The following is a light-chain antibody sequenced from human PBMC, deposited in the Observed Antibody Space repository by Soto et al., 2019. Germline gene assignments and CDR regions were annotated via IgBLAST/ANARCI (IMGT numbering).Light chain of an antibody. Sequence: QSVLTQPPSVSAAPGQKVTISCSGSSSDIGRNYVSWYKHLPRTAPKLLIYENYKRPSGIPDRFSGSKSGTSATLGITGLQTGHEADYYCGTWDSSLTTFVFGTGTKVTVL. J-gene: IGLJ1*01. CDR3: GTWDSSLTTFV. V-gene: IGLV1-51*02. CDR2: ENY. CDR1: SSDIGRNY.